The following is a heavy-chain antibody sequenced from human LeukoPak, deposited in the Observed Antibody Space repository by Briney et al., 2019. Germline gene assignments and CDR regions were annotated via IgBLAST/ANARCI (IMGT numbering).Heavy chain of an antibody. CDR3: AIQYYDFWSGPTPFDP. CDR1: GVSFSVYY. V-gene: IGHV4-34*01. CDR2: INHSGST. D-gene: IGHD3-3*01. Sequence: PSETLSLTCAVYGVSFSVYYWSWIRQPPGKGLEWIGEINHSGSTNYNPSLKSRVTISVDTSKNQFSLKLSSVTAADTAVYYCAIQYYDFWSGPTPFDPWGQGTLVTVSS. J-gene: IGHJ5*02.